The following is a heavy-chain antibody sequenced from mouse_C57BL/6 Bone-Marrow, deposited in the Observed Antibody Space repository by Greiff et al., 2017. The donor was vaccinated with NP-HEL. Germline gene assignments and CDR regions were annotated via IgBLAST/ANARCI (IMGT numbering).Heavy chain of an antibody. D-gene: IGHD1-2*01. CDR3: ASHYYGGPCYFDY. CDR1: GFTFTSYA. CDR2: ISDGGSYT. J-gene: IGHJ2*01. Sequence: EVHLLEPGAGLVKPGASLKLSCAASGFTFTSYAMSWVRQTPGKRLEWVATISDGGSYTYYPDNVKGRSTISRDNAKNNLYLQMSHLRSVDTAMYDGASHYYGGPCYFDYWGQGTTLTVSS. V-gene: IGHV5-4*01.